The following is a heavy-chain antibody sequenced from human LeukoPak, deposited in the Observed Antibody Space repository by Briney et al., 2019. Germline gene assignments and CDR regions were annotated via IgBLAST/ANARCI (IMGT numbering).Heavy chain of an antibody. J-gene: IGHJ4*02. CDR1: GFTFSSYW. V-gene: IGHV3-23*01. Sequence: PGGSLRLSCAASGFTFSSYWMHWVRQAPGKGPVRVSLISGSGGSTYYADVVKGRFTISRDNSKNALYLRMNSLRAEDTAVYYCAHWGSSGPFDYWGQGTLVTVSS. CDR3: AHWGSSGPFDY. CDR2: ISGSGGST. D-gene: IGHD6-6*01.